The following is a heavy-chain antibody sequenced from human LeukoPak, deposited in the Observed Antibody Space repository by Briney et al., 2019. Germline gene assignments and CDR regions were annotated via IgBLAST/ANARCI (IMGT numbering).Heavy chain of an antibody. CDR3: AKGPGLGAGKRYLDL. D-gene: IGHD6-13*01. V-gene: IGHV3-21*04. CDR1: GFTFSNYS. CDR2: ISSSSSYI. Sequence: GGSLRLSCAASGFTFSNYSMNWVRQAPGKGLEWVSSISSSSSYISYADSVKGRFTISRDNAKNSLSLQMNSLKPEDTALYYCAKGPGLGAGKRYLDLWGRGTLVIVSS. J-gene: IGHJ2*01.